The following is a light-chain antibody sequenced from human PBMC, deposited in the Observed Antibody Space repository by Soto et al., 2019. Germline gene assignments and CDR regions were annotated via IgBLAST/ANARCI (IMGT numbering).Light chain of an antibody. CDR1: SSNIGSNY. CDR2: RNS. J-gene: IGLJ2*01. Sequence: QSVLTQPPSASGAPGQRVTISCSGSSSNIGSNYVHWYQKLPGAAPKLLIYRNSQRPSGVPDRFSGSKSDTSASLAISGLRSEDEADYYCAAWDDSLSGVIFGGGTKLTVL. V-gene: IGLV1-47*01. CDR3: AAWDDSLSGVI.